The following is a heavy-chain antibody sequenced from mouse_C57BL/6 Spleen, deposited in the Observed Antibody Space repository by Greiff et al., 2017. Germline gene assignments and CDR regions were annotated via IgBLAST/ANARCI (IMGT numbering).Heavy chain of an antibody. D-gene: IGHD3-3*01. V-gene: IGHV5-16*01. Sequence: EVKLQESEGGLVQPGSSMKLSCTASGFTFSDYYMAWVRQVPEKGLEWVANINYDGSSTYYLDSLKSRFIISRDNAKNILYLQMSSLKSEDTATYYCARDGDSYWYFDVWGTGTTVTVSS. CDR2: INYDGSST. CDR1: GFTFSDYY. CDR3: ARDGDSYWYFDV. J-gene: IGHJ1*03.